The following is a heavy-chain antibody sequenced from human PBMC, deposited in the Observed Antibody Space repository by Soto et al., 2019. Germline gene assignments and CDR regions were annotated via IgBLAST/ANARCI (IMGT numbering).Heavy chain of an antibody. CDR2: IDQGGLET. V-gene: IGHV3-7*03. CDR3: ARTILLRCFDN. J-gene: IGHJ4*01. D-gene: IGHD3-3*01. CDR1: GFTFSQYR. Sequence: EVPLVQSGGGLVKPGVYLRLSCEASGFTFSQYRMSWVRKAPGKGLEWVAFIDQGGLETHYADSVKGRLTFSRDNAKNTVLLAMRSLKAEETAMYYCARTILLRCFDNSCHGTPVTVSS.